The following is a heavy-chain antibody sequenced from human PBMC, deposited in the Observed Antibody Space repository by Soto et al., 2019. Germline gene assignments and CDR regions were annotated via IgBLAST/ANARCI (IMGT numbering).Heavy chain of an antibody. J-gene: IGHJ6*02. CDR3: ARASPSGYYYYGMDV. CDR1: GFTFSSYG. CDR2: ISYDGSKT. Sequence: QVQLVESGGGVVQPGRSLRLSCAASGFTFSSYGMHWVRQAPGKGLQWVAVISYDGSKTYYTDYVKGRFTISRHNSKNTLYLQMSRLRGEDTAMYYCARASPSGYYYYGMDVWGQGTTVSVSS. V-gene: IGHV3-30*03.